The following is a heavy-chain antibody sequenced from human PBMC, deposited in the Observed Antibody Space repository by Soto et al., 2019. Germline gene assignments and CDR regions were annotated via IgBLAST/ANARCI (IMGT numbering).Heavy chain of an antibody. J-gene: IGHJ6*02. CDR1: GGTFSSYA. CDR2: IIPISETT. D-gene: IGHD2-2*01. V-gene: IGHV1-69*01. Sequence: QVQLVQSGAEVKKPGSSVKVSCKASGGTFSSYAISWVRQAPGQGLEWMGGIIPISETTNYAEKFQGRVTITADESKSTAYMELSSLRSEDTAVYYCARSHGSSTSLEIYYYYYYGMNVGGQGTTVTVSS. CDR3: ARSHGSSTSLEIYYYYYYGMNV.